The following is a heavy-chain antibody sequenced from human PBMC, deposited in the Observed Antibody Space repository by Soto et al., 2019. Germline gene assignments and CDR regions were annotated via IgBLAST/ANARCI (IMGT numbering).Heavy chain of an antibody. V-gene: IGHV1-8*01. Sequence: QAQEQGLEWMGWMNPNSGNTGYAQKFQGRVTMTRNTSIRTAYIDLSSLSSDDTAVYYCARVMLGGHSDYWGQGTLVTVSS. CDR3: ARVMLGGHSDY. CDR2: MNPNSGNT. D-gene: IGHD2-15*01. J-gene: IGHJ4*02.